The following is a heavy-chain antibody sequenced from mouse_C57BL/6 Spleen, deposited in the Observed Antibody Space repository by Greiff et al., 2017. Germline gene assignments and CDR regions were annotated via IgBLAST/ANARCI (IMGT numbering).Heavy chain of an antibody. V-gene: IGHV1-59*01. Sequence: QVQLQQPGAELVRPGTSVKLSCKASGYTFTSYWMHWVKQRPGQGLEWIGVIDPSDSYTNYNQKFKGKATLTVDTSSSTAYMQLSRLTSEDSAVYYCARSDYYGSSYGYFDVWGTGTTVTVSS. CDR2: IDPSDSYT. CDR3: ARSDYYGSSYGYFDV. J-gene: IGHJ1*03. D-gene: IGHD1-1*01. CDR1: GYTFTSYW.